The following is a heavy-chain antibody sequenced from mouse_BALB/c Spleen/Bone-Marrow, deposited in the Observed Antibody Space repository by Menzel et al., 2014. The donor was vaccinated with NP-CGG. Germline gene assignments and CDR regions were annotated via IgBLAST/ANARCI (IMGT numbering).Heavy chain of an antibody. J-gene: IGHJ3*01. Sequence: EAQVVESGAELVKPGASVKLSCTASGFNIKDTYMHWVKQRPEQGLGWIGRIDPANGNTKYDPKFQGKATITADTSSNTAYLQLSSLTSEDTAVYYCATYYRYDRRFAYWGQGTLVTVSA. CDR1: GFNIKDTY. D-gene: IGHD2-14*01. CDR2: IDPANGNT. CDR3: ATYYRYDRRFAY. V-gene: IGHV14-3*02.